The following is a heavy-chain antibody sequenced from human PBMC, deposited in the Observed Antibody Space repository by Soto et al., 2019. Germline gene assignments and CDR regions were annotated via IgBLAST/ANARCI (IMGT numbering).Heavy chain of an antibody. Sequence: ASVKVSCKVSGYTLTELSMHWVRQAPGKGLEWMGGFDPEDGETIYAQKFQGRVTMTEETSTDTAYMELSSLRSEDTAVYYCATVDCSGGSCYSGNYYYYMDVWGKGTTVTVSS. CDR1: GYTLTELS. J-gene: IGHJ6*03. V-gene: IGHV1-24*01. CDR3: ATVDCSGGSCYSGNYYYYMDV. CDR2: FDPEDGET. D-gene: IGHD2-15*01.